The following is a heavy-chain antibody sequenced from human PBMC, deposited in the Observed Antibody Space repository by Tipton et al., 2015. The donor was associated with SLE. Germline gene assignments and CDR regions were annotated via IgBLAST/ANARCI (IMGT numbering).Heavy chain of an antibody. Sequence: GSLRLSCAASGFTFSSYAMSWVRQAPGKGLEWVSAISGSGGSTYYADSVKGRFTISRDNSKNTLYLQMNSLRAEDTAVDYCAKDHSAGYYDSSGYSDYWGQGTLVTVSS. CDR2: ISGSGGST. D-gene: IGHD3-22*01. CDR3: AKDHSAGYYDSSGYSDY. V-gene: IGHV3-23*01. J-gene: IGHJ4*02. CDR1: GFTFSSYA.